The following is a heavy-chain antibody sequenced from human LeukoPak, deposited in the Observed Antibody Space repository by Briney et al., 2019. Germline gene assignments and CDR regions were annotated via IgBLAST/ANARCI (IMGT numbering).Heavy chain of an antibody. V-gene: IGHV3-23*01. D-gene: IGHD3-9*01. CDR3: PKDPYDDIFTGYYGGHYFDY. CDR1: GFTFSSYA. J-gene: IGHJ4*02. CDR2: ISSSGGST. Sequence: GGSLRLSCAASGFTFSSYAMSWVRQAPGKGLEWVSAISSSGGSTYYADSVKGRFTIYRDNSKNTLHLPINSLTADDGAVFYCPKDPYDDIFTGYYGGHYFDYWGQGTLVTVSS.